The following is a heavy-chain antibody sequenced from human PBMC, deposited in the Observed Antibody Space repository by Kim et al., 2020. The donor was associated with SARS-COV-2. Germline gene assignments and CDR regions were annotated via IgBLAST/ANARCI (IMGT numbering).Heavy chain of an antibody. CDR2: IYPGDSDT. Sequence: GESLKISCNGSGYSFTSYWIGWVRQMPGKGLEWMGIIYPGDSDTRYSPSFQGQVTISADKSISTAYLQWSSLKASDTAMYYCARIVVVTAKGNWFDPWGQGALVTVSS. V-gene: IGHV5-51*01. J-gene: IGHJ5*02. CDR3: ARIVVVTAKGNWFDP. D-gene: IGHD2-21*02. CDR1: GYSFTSYW.